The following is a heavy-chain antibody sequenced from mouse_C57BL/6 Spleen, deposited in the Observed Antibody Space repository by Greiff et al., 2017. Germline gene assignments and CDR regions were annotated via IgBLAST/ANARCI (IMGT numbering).Heavy chain of an antibody. CDR1: GYTFTSYW. CDR2: IDPSDSYT. D-gene: IGHD3-1*01. CDR3: ARKGAFWFAY. Sequence: QVQLKQSGAELVMPGASVKLSCKASGYTFTSYWMHWVKQRPGQGLEWIGEIDPSDSYTNYNQKFKGKSTLTVDKSSSTAYMQLSSLTSEDSAVYYCARKGAFWFAYWGQGTLVTVSA. V-gene: IGHV1-69*01. J-gene: IGHJ3*01.